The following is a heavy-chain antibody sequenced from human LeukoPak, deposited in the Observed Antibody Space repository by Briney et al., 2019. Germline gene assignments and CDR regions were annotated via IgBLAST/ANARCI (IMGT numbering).Heavy chain of an antibody. Sequence: TGGSLRLSCAASGFTFSSYGMHWVRQAPGKGLEWGAVIWYDGSNKYYADSVKGRFTISRDNSRNTLYLQMNSLRAEDTAVYYCARKHSSSWYMGAFDIWGQGTMVTVSS. J-gene: IGHJ3*02. CDR1: GFTFSSYG. D-gene: IGHD6-13*01. V-gene: IGHV3-33*01. CDR2: IWYDGSNK. CDR3: ARKHSSSWYMGAFDI.